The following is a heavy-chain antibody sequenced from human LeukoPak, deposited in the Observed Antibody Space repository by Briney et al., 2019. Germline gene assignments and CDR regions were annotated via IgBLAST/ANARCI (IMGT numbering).Heavy chain of an antibody. Sequence: GGSLRLSCAASGFTFSTSWMHWVRQAPRKGLAWVSRINGDGSTTGYADSVKGRFTISRDNTKNTLYLHMNSLRAEDTAVYYCASSSISAAPFDPWGQGTLVTVSS. D-gene: IGHD6-13*01. CDR1: GFTFSTSW. J-gene: IGHJ5*02. CDR2: INGDGSTT. V-gene: IGHV3-74*01. CDR3: ASSSISAAPFDP.